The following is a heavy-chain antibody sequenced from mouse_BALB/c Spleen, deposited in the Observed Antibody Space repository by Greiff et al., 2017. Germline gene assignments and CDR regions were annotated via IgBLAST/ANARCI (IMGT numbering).Heavy chain of an antibody. J-gene: IGHJ2*01. CDR3: ARHDDYYGSSLDY. CDR1: GFTFSSYY. CDR2: INSNGGST. Sequence: EVMLVESGGGLVKLGGSLKLSCAASGFTFSSYYMSWVRQTPEKRLELVAAINSNGGSTYYPDTVKGRFTISRDNAKNTLYLQMSSLKSEDTALYYCARHDDYYGSSLDYWGQGTTLTVSS. D-gene: IGHD1-1*01. V-gene: IGHV5-6-2*01.